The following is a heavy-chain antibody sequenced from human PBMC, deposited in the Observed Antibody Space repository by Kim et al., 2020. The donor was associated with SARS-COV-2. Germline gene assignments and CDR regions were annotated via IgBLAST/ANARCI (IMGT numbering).Heavy chain of an antibody. V-gene: IGHV4-39*01. Sequence: SETLCLTCTVSGDSISSSSYYWGWIRQPPGKGLEWIGSIYYSGSTYYNPSLKSRVTISVDTSKNQFSLKLSSVTAADTAVYYCARHSRIVVVPAAILAWGQGTLVTVSS. CDR3: ARHSRIVVVPAAILA. CDR1: GDSISSSSYY. J-gene: IGHJ4*02. D-gene: IGHD2-2*01. CDR2: IYYSGST.